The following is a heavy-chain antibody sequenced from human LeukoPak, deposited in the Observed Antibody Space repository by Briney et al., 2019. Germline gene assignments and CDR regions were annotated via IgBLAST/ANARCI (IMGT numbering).Heavy chain of an antibody. V-gene: IGHV4-39*01. Sequence: PSETLSLTCTVSGGSISSNNYYWSWIRQPPGKGLEWIGNIYYSEDTYYNPSLKSRVTISVDTSKNQFSLKLSSVTATDTAVYYCARMDYGDYGAFDYWGQGTLVTVSS. D-gene: IGHD4-17*01. CDR3: ARMDYGDYGAFDY. J-gene: IGHJ4*02. CDR1: GGSISSNNYY. CDR2: IYYSEDT.